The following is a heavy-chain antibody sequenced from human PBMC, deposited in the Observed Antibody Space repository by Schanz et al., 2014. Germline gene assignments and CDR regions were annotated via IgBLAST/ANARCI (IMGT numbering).Heavy chain of an antibody. Sequence: EVQLAESGGGLVQPGGSLRLSCAASGFTFRSNSMNWVRQAPGKGLEWISYIGSSSNRIDHADSMKGRVTVSRDNAENARYLQMNSMRAEDTGRYFSARGGSGSHYRLDDGGQGTLVTVFS. CDR1: GFTFRSNS. V-gene: IGHV3-48*01. CDR2: IGSSSNRI. J-gene: IGHJ4*02. D-gene: IGHD1-26*01. CDR3: ARGGSGSHYRLDD.